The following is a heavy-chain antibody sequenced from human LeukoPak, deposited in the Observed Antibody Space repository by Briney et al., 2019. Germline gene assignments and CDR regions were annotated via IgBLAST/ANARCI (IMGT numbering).Heavy chain of an antibody. D-gene: IGHD6-25*01. CDR3: ARGSGWFVY. CDR1: GGSISTYF. J-gene: IGHJ5*01. CDR2: VYYSGST. Sequence: NPSETLSLTCTVSGGSISTYFWSWIRQPPGKGLEWIRYVYYSGSTNYNPSLKSRVTISVDTSKNQFSLKLTSVTAADTAVYYCARGSGWFVYWGQGTLVTVSS. V-gene: IGHV4-59*01.